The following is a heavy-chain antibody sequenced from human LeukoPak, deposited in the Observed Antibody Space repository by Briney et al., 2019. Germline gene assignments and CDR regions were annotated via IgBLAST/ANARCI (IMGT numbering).Heavy chain of an antibody. CDR1: GYTFTGYY. Sequence: ASVKVSCKASGYTFTGYYMHWVRQAPGQGLEWMGWINPNSGGTNYAQKFLGRVTMTRDTSITTAYMELSRLRSDDTAVYYCARGGSGWFDAFDIWGQGTMVIVSS. CDR2: INPNSGGT. V-gene: IGHV1-2*02. J-gene: IGHJ3*02. D-gene: IGHD6-19*01. CDR3: ARGGSGWFDAFDI.